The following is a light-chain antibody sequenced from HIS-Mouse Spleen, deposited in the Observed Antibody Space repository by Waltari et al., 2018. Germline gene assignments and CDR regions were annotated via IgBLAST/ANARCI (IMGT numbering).Light chain of an antibody. J-gene: IGKJ2*01. V-gene: IGKV3-20*01. Sequence: EIVLTQSPGTLSLSPGERATLSCRASQSVSSSYLAWYQQKPGQAPRLIIYGASSRATGNPDRFSGSGSRTEFALTISRLEPEDFAVYYCQQYGSSPPYTFGQGTKLEIK. CDR2: GAS. CDR3: QQYGSSPPYT. CDR1: QSVSSSY.